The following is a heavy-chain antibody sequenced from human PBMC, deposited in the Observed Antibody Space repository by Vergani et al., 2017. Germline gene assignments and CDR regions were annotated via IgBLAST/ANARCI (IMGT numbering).Heavy chain of an antibody. V-gene: IGHV4-34*01. Sequence: QVQLQQWGAGMLKPSETLSLTCAVYGRSFSGYYWSWIRQPPGKGLEWIGEINHSGSTTYNPSLKSRVTISVDTSKSQFSLKLSSVTAADTAVYYCARYRYYYYCMDVWGQGTTVTVSS. J-gene: IGHJ6*02. CDR3: ARYRYYYYCMDV. CDR2: INHSGST. CDR1: GRSFSGYY.